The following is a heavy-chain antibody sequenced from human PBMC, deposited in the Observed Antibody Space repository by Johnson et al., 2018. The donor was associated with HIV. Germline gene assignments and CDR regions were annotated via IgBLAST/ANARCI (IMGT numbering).Heavy chain of an antibody. D-gene: IGHD3-3*01. CDR3: ARPIFGVVSSPVDAFGV. CDR1: GFSFGSYG. Sequence: QMLLVESGGGVVQPGRSLRVSCAASGFSFGSYGMHWVRQAPGKGLEWVAIISYGGTYKYYADSVKGRFTLYRDNAKNSLYLQMNSLRAEDTALYDCARPIFGVVSSPVDAFGVWGQGTMVTVSS. V-gene: IGHV3-30*03. CDR2: ISYGGTYK. J-gene: IGHJ3*01.